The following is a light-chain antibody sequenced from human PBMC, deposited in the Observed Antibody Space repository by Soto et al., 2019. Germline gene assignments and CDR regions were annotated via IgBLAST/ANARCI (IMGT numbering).Light chain of an antibody. CDR1: QGISNY. Sequence: DIQMTQSPSSLSASVGDRVTITCRASQGISNYLAWFQQKPGRAPQSLIYATSTLESGVPSRFSGSASGTDFTLTINSLQPEDFATYYCQEYIAPPYTFGQGTRLELK. CDR2: ATS. CDR3: QEYIAPPYT. J-gene: IGKJ2*01. V-gene: IGKV1-16*01.